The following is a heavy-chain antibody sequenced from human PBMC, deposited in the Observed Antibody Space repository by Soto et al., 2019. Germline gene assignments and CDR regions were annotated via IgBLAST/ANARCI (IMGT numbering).Heavy chain of an antibody. CDR1: GGSFKSGSDS. CDR2: VYHTGRT. CDR3: ARDFAYFDS. D-gene: IGHD3-3*01. Sequence: PSETLSLTCTVSGGSFKSGSDSWSGIRHPPGKGLEWIGYVYHTGRTSYNPSLKSRVSISMDTSKNQFPLNLDSVTAADSAVYFCARDFAYFDSWGQGTLVTVSS. V-gene: IGHV4-61*01. J-gene: IGHJ4*02.